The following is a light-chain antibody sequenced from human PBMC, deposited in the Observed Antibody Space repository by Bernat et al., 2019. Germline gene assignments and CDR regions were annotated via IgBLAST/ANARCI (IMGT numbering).Light chain of an antibody. V-gene: IGKV1-5*03. Sequence: DIQMTQSPSTLSASVGDRVTITCRASQSISSWLAWYQQKPGKAPKLLIYKASSLESGVPSRFSGSGSVTEFTLTISSLQPDDFATYYCQQYNSYSPWTFVQGTNVEIK. CDR3: QQYNSYSPWT. CDR2: KAS. J-gene: IGKJ1*01. CDR1: QSISSW.